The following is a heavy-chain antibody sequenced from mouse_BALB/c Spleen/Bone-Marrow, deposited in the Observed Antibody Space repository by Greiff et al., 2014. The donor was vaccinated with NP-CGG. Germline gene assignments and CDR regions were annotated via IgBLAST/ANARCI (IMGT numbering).Heavy chain of an antibody. CDR1: GFNIKDTY. V-gene: IGHV14-3*02. D-gene: IGHD1-1*01. CDR2: IDPANGNT. CDR3: ARSYGSSPFDY. Sequence: SGAELVKPGASVKLSCTASGFNIKDTYMHWVKQRPEQGLEWIGRIDPANGNTKYDPKFQGKATITADTSSNTAYLQLSSLTSEDTAVYYRARSYGSSPFDYWGQGTTLTVSS. J-gene: IGHJ2*01.